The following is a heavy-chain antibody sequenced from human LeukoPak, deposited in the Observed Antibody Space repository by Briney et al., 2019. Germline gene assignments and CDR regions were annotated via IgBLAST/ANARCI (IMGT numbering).Heavy chain of an antibody. CDR1: GGSISSYY. CDR2: IYYRGST. CDR3: ARHAQYSSSWVYYYYYYGMDV. D-gene: IGHD6-13*01. Sequence: SETLSLTCTVSGGSISSYYWSWIRQPPGKGLEWIGYIYYRGSTNYNPSLKSRVTISVDTSKNQFSLKLSSVTAADTAVYYCARHAQYSSSWVYYYYYYGMDVWGQGTTVTVSS. J-gene: IGHJ6*02. V-gene: IGHV4-59*08.